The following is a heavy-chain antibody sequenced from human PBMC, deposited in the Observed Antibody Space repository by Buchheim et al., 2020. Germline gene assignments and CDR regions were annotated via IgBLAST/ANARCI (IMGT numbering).Heavy chain of an antibody. CDR1: GFTFSSYA. J-gene: IGHJ4*02. Sequence: QVQLVESGGGVVQPGRSLRLSCAASGFTFSSYAMHWVRQAPGKGLEWVAVISYDGSNKYYADSVKGRFTISRDNSKNMLYLQMNSLRAEDTAVYYCARESFGGPFDYRGQGTL. CDR3: ARESFGGPFDY. D-gene: IGHD3-10*01. CDR2: ISYDGSNK. V-gene: IGHV3-30*04.